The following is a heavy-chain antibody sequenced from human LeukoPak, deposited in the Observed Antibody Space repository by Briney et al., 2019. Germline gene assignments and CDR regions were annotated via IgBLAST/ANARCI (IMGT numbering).Heavy chain of an antibody. V-gene: IGHV3-74*01. CDR3: ARDTVSGSGSLDY. CDR1: RFSFSNYW. J-gene: IGHJ4*02. CDR2: VKSDGSNP. Sequence: GGSLRLSCAASRFSFSNYWMHWVRQAPGKGLVWVSRVKSDGSNPSYADSVKGRFTTSRDNAENMLYLQMNTLGAEDTAVYYCARDTVSGSGSLDYWGQGTLVTVSS. D-gene: IGHD3-10*01.